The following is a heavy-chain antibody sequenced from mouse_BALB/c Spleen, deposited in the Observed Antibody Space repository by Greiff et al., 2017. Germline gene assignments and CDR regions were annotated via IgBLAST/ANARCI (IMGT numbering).Heavy chain of an antibody. CDR1: GFSLTGYG. CDR2: IWGDGST. D-gene: IGHD1-1*01. Sequence: QVQLKQSGPGLVAPSQSLSITCTVSGFSLTGYGVNWVRQPPGKGLEWLGMIWGDGSTDYNSALKSRLSISKDNSKSQVFLKMNSLQTDDTARYYCARGRITTVVDAMDYWGQGTSVTVSS. CDR3: ARGRITTVVDAMDY. J-gene: IGHJ4*01. V-gene: IGHV2-6-7*01.